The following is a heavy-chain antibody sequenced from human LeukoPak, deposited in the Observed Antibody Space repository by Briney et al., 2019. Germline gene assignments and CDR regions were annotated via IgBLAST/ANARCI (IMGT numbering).Heavy chain of an antibody. CDR1: GDDVSANKAT. CDR3: VRLVGNSWLDY. Sequence: SQTLSLTCAISGDDVSANKATWNWIRQSLSRGLEWLGRTYYRSQWYNDYAVSVKSRITIPPDTSTNQFSLHLNSVTPDDPAVYYCVRLVGNSWLDYWGQGTLVTVSS. J-gene: IGHJ4*02. V-gene: IGHV6-1*01. D-gene: IGHD6-13*01. CDR2: TYYRSQWYN.